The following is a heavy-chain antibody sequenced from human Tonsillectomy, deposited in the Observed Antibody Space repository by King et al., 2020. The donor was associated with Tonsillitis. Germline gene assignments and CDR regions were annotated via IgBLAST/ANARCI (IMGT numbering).Heavy chain of an antibody. J-gene: IGHJ4*02. Sequence: QLVQSGAEVKKPGASVKVSCKASGYTFTSYYMHWVRQAPGQGLEWMGIINPSGGSTNYAQKFQGRVTMTRDTSTSTVYMELSSLRSEDTAVYYCARDLVQGDYVETYDYWGQGTLVTVSS. D-gene: IGHD4-17*01. CDR2: INPSGGST. CDR3: ARDLVQGDYVETYDY. V-gene: IGHV1-46*01. CDR1: GYTFTSYY.